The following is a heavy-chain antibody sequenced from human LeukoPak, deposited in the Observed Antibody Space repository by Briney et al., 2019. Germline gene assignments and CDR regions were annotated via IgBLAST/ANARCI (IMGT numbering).Heavy chain of an antibody. CDR3: ARGPRFLEWLSSPNYYYYYYMDV. Sequence: GGSLRLSCAASGFTFDDYGMSWVRQAPGKGLEWVSGINWIGGSTGYADSVKGQFTISRDNAKNSLYLQMNSLRAEDTALYYCARGPRFLEWLSSPNYYYYYYMDVWGKGTTVTVSS. D-gene: IGHD3-3*01. V-gene: IGHV3-20*04. CDR2: INWIGGST. J-gene: IGHJ6*03. CDR1: GFTFDDYG.